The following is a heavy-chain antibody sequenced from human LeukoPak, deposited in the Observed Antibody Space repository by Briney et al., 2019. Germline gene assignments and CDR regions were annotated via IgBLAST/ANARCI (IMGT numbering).Heavy chain of an antibody. CDR3: ARAVAVFGTYYYMDV. V-gene: IGHV3-30*02. CDR1: GFTFSSYG. J-gene: IGHJ6*03. Sequence: GGSLRLSCAASGFTFSSYGMHWVRQAPGKGLEWVAFIRYDGSNKYYADSVKGRFTISRDNSKNTLYLQMNSLRAEDTAVYYCARAVAVFGTYYYMDVWGKGTTVTVSS. CDR2: IRYDGSNK. D-gene: IGHD6-19*01.